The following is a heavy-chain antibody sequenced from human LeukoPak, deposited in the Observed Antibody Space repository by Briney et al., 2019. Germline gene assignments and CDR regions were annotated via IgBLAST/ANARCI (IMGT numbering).Heavy chain of an antibody. Sequence: PGGSLRLSCAASGFTVSSNYMSWVRQAPGKGLEWVGRIKSNNDGGTIDYAAPVKGRFTISRDDSEKMLFLQMNSLITEDTAVYHCTTDLRWYNIWYAGYWGQGTLVTVSS. CDR1: GFTVSSNY. J-gene: IGHJ4*02. D-gene: IGHD1-14*01. CDR3: TTDLRWYNIWYAGY. V-gene: IGHV3-15*01. CDR2: IKSNNDGGTI.